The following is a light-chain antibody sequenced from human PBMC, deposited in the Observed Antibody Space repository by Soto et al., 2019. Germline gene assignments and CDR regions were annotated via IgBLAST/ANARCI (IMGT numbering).Light chain of an antibody. V-gene: IGKV3-20*01. CDR2: GAS. Sequence: EIVLTQSPGTLSLSPGERATLSCRASQSVSSSYLAWYQQKPGQAPRLLIYGASSRATGIPDRFSGSGSGRDFTLTISRLEPEDFAPYYCQQYGSSPWPFGQGTXV. J-gene: IGKJ1*01. CDR1: QSVSSSY. CDR3: QQYGSSPWP.